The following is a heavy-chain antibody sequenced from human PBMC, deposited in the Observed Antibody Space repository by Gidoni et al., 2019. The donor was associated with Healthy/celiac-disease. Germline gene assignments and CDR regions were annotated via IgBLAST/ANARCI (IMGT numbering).Heavy chain of an antibody. D-gene: IGHD3-9*01. CDR3: ARAPPFEPFLTGAFFDY. CDR2: ISYDGSNK. CDR1: GFTFSSYA. J-gene: IGHJ4*02. V-gene: IGHV3-30-3*01. Sequence: QVQLVESGGGVVQPGRSLRLSCAASGFTFSSYAMHWVRQAPGKGLEWVAVISYDGSNKYYADSVKGRFTISRDNSKNTLYLQMNSLRAEDTAVYYCARAPPFEPFLTGAFFDYWGQGTLVTVSS.